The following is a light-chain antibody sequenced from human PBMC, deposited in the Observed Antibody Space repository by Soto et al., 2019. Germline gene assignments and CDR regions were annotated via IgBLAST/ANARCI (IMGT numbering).Light chain of an antibody. V-gene: IGLV1-36*01. CDR2: YDD. CDR3: SAWDDSLNLWV. Sequence: QSVLTQPPSVSEAPRQRVTISCSGSSSNIGNNAVNWYQHLPGQAPKLLIFYDDLLPSGVSDRFSGSKSGTSASLAISGLQSEDEADYYCSAWDDSLNLWVFGGGTKLTVL. CDR1: SSNIGNNA. J-gene: IGLJ3*02.